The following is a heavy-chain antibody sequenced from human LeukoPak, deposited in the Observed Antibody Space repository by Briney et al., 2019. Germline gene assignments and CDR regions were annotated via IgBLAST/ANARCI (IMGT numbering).Heavy chain of an antibody. CDR2: ITSGHST. D-gene: IGHD2-2*01. CDR1: RFTFSNYA. CDR3: AKDYPECTGTTCSGEAFLDY. V-gene: IGHV3-23*01. J-gene: IGHJ4*02. Sequence: GGSLRLSCAASRFTFSNYAMSWVRQAAGKGLEWVSGITSGHSTFYADSVKGRFTISRDNSKNTVYMQMNSLRAEDTAVYYCAKDYPECTGTTCSGEAFLDYWGQGTLVTVSS.